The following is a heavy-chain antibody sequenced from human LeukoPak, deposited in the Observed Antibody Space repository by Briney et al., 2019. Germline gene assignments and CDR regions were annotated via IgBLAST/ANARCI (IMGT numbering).Heavy chain of an antibody. CDR1: GFTFTSYG. CDR3: AIEQWLVPENYYYYGMDV. Sequence: ASVKVSCKASGFTFTSYGIAWVRQAPGQGLEWMAWIRVNSGDTKYAQKFQGRVTMTTDTSTSTAYMELRSLRSDDTAVYYCAIEQWLVPENYYYYGMDVWGQGTTVTVSS. V-gene: IGHV1-18*01. D-gene: IGHD6-19*01. J-gene: IGHJ6*02. CDR2: IRVNSGDT.